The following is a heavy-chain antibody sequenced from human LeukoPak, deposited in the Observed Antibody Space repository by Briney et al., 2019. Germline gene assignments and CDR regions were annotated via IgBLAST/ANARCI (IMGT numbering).Heavy chain of an antibody. J-gene: IGHJ1*01. CDR1: GGSISSGDYY. CDR3: ARAKFISGSYLEYFQH. D-gene: IGHD1-26*01. Sequence: SETLSLTCTVSGGSISSGDYYWSWIRQPPGKGLEWLGYIYYSGSTYYNPSLKSRVTISVDTSKNQFSLKLSSVTAADTAVYYCARAKFISGSYLEYFQHWGQGTLATVSS. CDR2: IYYSGST. V-gene: IGHV4-30-4*01.